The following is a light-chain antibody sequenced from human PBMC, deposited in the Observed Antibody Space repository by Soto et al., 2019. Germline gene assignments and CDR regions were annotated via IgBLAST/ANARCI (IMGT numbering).Light chain of an antibody. CDR1: SSDVGTYDL. CDR2: EVT. CDR3: SSYTTSNTVV. J-gene: IGLJ2*01. V-gene: IGLV2-14*01. Sequence: QSALTQPASVSGSLGQSITLSCTGTSSDVGTYDLVSWYQQHPGKAPQLMIFEVTNRPSGVSNRFSGSKSGNTASLTISGLQAEDEADYYCSSYTTSNTVVIGGGTKVTVL.